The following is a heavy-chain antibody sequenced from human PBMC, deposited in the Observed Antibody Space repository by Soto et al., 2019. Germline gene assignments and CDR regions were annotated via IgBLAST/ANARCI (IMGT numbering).Heavy chain of an antibody. CDR1: GGAISSGGYF. J-gene: IGHJ5*02. D-gene: IGHD2-2*01. Sequence: QLQLQESGSGLVKPSQTLSLTCSGSGGAISSGGYFWSWLRQPPGKGLEWIGYIYHSGSTYYYPSLKSRVTISVDRSQTQFSLKLSAVTAADTAVYYCARVPDRWGQVTMVTVSS. CDR2: IYHSGST. V-gene: IGHV4-30-2*01. CDR3: ARVPDR.